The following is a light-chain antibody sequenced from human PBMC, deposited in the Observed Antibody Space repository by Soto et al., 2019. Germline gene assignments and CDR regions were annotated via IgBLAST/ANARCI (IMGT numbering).Light chain of an antibody. V-gene: IGLV2-18*02. CDR3: SSYTIRNSWV. Sequence: QSALTQPRSVSGSPGQSVTISCTGTSSDVGGYNRVSWYQHYPGTAPKLMIYEVTNRPSGVSDRFSASKSGNTASLTISGLQPEDEADYYCSSYTIRNSWVFGGGTKLTVL. CDR1: SSDVGGYNR. J-gene: IGLJ3*02. CDR2: EVT.